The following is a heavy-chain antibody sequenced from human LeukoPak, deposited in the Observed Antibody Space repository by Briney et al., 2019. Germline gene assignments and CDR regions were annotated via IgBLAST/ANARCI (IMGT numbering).Heavy chain of an antibody. CDR3: ARDDRSRIT. CDR1: GGSISSSSYY. D-gene: IGHD2-15*01. CDR2: IYYSGST. V-gene: IGHV4-39*07. Sequence: SETLSLTCTVSGGSISSSSYYWGWIRQPPGKGLEWIGSIYYSGSTYYNPSLKSRVTISVDTSKNQFSLKLSSVTAADTAVYYCARDDRSRITWGQGTLVTVSS. J-gene: IGHJ5*02.